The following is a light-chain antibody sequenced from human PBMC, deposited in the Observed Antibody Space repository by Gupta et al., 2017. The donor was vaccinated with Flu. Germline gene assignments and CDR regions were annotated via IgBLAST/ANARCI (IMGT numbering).Light chain of an antibody. CDR1: SSDVGGYNY. V-gene: IGLV2-11*01. CDR3: CSYAGSYTFGV. J-gene: IGLJ3*02. Sequence: QSALTQPRSVSVSPGQSVTISCTGTSSDVGGYNYVSWYQQHPGKAPKLMIDDVSKRPSGVPDRYSGSKSGNTASLTISGLQAEDEADDYCCSYAGSYTFGVFGGGTKLTVL. CDR2: DVS.